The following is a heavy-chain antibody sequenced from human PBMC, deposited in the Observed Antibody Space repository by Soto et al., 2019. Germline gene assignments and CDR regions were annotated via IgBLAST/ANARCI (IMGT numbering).Heavy chain of an antibody. Sequence: PGGSLRLSCAASGFTFSSYAMHWVRQAPGKGLEWVAVISYDGSNKYYADSVKGRFTISRDNSKNTLYLQMNSLRAEDTAVYYCAREFPLDSSGYYPFDYWGQGTLVTVSS. CDR1: GFTFSSYA. D-gene: IGHD3-22*01. J-gene: IGHJ4*02. CDR3: AREFPLDSSGYYPFDY. CDR2: ISYDGSNK. V-gene: IGHV3-30-3*01.